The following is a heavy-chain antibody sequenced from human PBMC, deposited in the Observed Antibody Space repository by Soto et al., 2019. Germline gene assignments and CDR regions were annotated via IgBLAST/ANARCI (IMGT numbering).Heavy chain of an antibody. D-gene: IGHD3-9*01. CDR2: INQGGST. CDR3: APVRNFDKLFSL. CDR1: GGSISSSSYY. J-gene: IGHJ4*02. V-gene: IGHV4-39*07. Sequence: PSETLSLTCTVSGGSISSSSYYWGWIRQPPGKGLEWIGEINQGGSTTYNPSLESRVTMSLDTSKNQYFLKLNSVTAADTAVYYCAPVRNFDKLFSLWGQGTPVTVSS.